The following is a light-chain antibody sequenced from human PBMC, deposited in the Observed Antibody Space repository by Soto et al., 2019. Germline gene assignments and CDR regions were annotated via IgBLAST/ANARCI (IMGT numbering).Light chain of an antibody. CDR1: QTISSW. CDR3: QQYGSSQT. CDR2: DAS. J-gene: IGKJ4*01. Sequence: DIQMTQSPSTLSGSVGDRGTITCRASQTISSWLAWYQQKPGKAPKLLIYDASSLESGVPSRFSGSGSGTEFTLTISSLQPDDFAVYYCQQYGSSQTFGGGTKVDIK. V-gene: IGKV1-5*01.